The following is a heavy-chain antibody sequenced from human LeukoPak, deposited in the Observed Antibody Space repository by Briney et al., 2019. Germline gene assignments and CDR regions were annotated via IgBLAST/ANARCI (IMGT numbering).Heavy chain of an antibody. J-gene: IGHJ5*02. D-gene: IGHD3-10*01. CDR2: VYYTGSI. CDR1: GGFISASSHY. V-gene: IGHV4-39*01. CDR3: ARRDYRAWFDP. Sequence: SETLSLTCSVSGGFISASSHYWAWVRQPPGKGLEWIGSVYYTGSIRYNTSLKSRVTISVDMSKNDPFLTLSSVTAADTAFYYFARRDYRAWFDPWGQGILVTVSP.